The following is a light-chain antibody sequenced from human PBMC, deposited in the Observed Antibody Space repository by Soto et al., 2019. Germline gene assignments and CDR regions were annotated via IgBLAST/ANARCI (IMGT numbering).Light chain of an antibody. Sequence: DIQMTQSPSSLSASVRDRVTITCRASQGIRNDLGWYQQKPGKAPKLLIYAASSLQSGVPSRFSGSGSGTDFTLTVDTLEPEDYAVYYCQQYATSPRTFGQGTKVDIK. CDR1: QGIRND. V-gene: IGKV1-17*01. CDR3: QQYATSPRT. J-gene: IGKJ1*01. CDR2: AAS.